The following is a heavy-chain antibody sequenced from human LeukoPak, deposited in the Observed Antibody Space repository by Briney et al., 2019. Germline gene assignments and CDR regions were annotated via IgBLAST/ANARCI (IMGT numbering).Heavy chain of an antibody. V-gene: IGHV3-48*03. CDR3: ARSMVRGSNAFDI. J-gene: IGHJ3*02. D-gene: IGHD3-10*01. CDR2: ISSSGSTI. Sequence: GGSLRLSCAASGFTFSSYEMNWVRQAPGKGLEWVSYISSSGSTIYYADSVKGRFTISRDNAKNSLYLQMNSLRAEDTAVYYCARSMVRGSNAFDIWGQGTMVTVSS. CDR1: GFTFSSYE.